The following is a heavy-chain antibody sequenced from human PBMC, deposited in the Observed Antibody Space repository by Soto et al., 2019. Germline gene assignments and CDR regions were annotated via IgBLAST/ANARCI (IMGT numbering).Heavy chain of an antibody. V-gene: IGHV4-30-2*01. CDR3: ARDNILTGYYRVNYYYGMDV. CDR2: NDDSGST. D-gene: IGHD3-9*01. Sequence: SGTLSLTCVVSGGSIRSDRYSWSWIRQAPGKGLEWTGNNDDSGSTYYNPSLKSRVTISVDTSKNQFSLRLSSVTAADTAVYYCARDNILTGYYRVNYYYGMDVWGQGTTVT. J-gene: IGHJ6*02. CDR1: GGSIRSDRYS.